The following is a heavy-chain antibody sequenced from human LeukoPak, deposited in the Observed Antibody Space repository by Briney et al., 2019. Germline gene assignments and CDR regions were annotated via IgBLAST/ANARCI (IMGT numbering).Heavy chain of an antibody. Sequence: GGSLRLSCAASGFTLSDYYMSWIRQAPGKGLEWVSYISSSGSTIYYADSVKGRFTISRDNAKNSLYLQMNSLRAEDTAVYYCARVGLGYCSSTSCYTDYYYYYMDVWGKGTTVTVSS. J-gene: IGHJ6*03. CDR1: GFTLSDYY. V-gene: IGHV3-11*01. CDR3: ARVGLGYCSSTSCYTDYYYYYMDV. CDR2: ISSSGSTI. D-gene: IGHD2-2*02.